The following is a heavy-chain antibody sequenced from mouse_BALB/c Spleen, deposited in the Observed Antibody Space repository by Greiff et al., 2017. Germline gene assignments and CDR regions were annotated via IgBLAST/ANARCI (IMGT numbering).Heavy chain of an antibody. CDR2: ISSGGGST. CDR1: EYEFPSHD. Sequence: EVMLVESGGGLVQPGESLKLSCESNEYEFPSHDMSWVRKTPEKRLEWVAYISSGGGSTYYPDTVKGRFTISRDNAKNTLYLQMSSLKSEDTAMYYCARQGYRSFYYWGQGTTLTVSS. V-gene: IGHV5-2*03. J-gene: IGHJ2*01. D-gene: IGHD2-14*01. CDR3: ARQGYRSFYY.